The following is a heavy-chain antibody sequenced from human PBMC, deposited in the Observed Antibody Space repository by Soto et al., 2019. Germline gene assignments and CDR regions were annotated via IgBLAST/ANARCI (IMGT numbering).Heavy chain of an antibody. CDR3: AGRPDSIEYSSSSVY. CDR2: IYHSGNT. CDR1: GGSISSSNW. D-gene: IGHD6-6*01. V-gene: IGHV4-4*02. Sequence: PSETLSLTCAVSGGSISSSNWWSWVRQPPGKGLEWIGEIYHSGNTNHSPSLKSRVTISVDKSKNQFSLKLTSVTAADTAVYYCAGRPDSIEYSSSSVYWGQGSLVTVSS. J-gene: IGHJ4*02.